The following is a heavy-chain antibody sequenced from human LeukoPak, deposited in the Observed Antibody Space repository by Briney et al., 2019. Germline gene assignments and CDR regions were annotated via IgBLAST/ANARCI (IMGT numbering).Heavy chain of an antibody. CDR3: AKDFIRAGGYGWGSYPRGSPLDY. D-gene: IGHD3-16*02. CDR2: ISSSSSTI. Sequence: GGSLRLSCAASGFTFSSYSMNWVRQAPGKGLEWVSYISSSSSTIYYADSVKGRFTISRDSSKNTLYLQMNSLRAEDTAVYYCAKDFIRAGGYGWGSYPRGSPLDYWGQGTLVTVSS. J-gene: IGHJ4*02. CDR1: GFTFSSYS. V-gene: IGHV3-48*01.